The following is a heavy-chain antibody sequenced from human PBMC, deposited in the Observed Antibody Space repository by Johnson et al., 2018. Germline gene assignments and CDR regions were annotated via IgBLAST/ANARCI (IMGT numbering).Heavy chain of an antibody. Sequence: EVQLVESGGGLVQPGGSLKLSCAASGFTFSGSAMHWVRQASGKGLEWVGHIKTKANNYATVFAASVKGRFTIFRDDSKNTAYLQMKSLKTEDTAVYYCTRRGYDTDAFDIGGQGTMVTVSS. CDR2: IKTKANNYAT. V-gene: IGHV3-73*01. J-gene: IGHJ3*02. CDR1: GFTFSGSA. D-gene: IGHD3-22*01. CDR3: TRRGYDTDAFDI.